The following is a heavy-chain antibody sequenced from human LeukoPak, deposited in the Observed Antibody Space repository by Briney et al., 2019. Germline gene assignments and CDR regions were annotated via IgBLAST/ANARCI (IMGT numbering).Heavy chain of an antibody. J-gene: IGHJ5*02. CDR2: ITYGGSNE. CDR3: AKDLEGSGSP. V-gene: IGHV3-30*18. Sequence: GGSLRLSCAASGFTFSRYGIHWVRQAPGKGLEWVALITYGGSNEYYADSVKGRFTVSREDSRNTAFLQMNSLRPEATAVYYCAKDLEGSGSPWGQGTLVIVSS. D-gene: IGHD3-10*01. CDR1: GFTFSRYG.